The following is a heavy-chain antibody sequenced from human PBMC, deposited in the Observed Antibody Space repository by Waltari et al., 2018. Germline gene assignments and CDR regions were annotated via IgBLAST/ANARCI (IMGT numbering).Heavy chain of an antibody. CDR2: INHSGST. D-gene: IGHD6-13*01. CDR3: ARGDLAAAEYNWFDP. Sequence: QVQLQQWGAGLLKPSETLSLTCAVYGGSFSGYYWSWIRQPPGKGLEWIGEINHSGSTNYNPSLKSRVTISVDTSKNQFSLKLSSVTAADTAVYYCARGDLAAAEYNWFDPWGQGTLVTVSS. V-gene: IGHV4-34*01. CDR1: GGSFSGYY. J-gene: IGHJ5*02.